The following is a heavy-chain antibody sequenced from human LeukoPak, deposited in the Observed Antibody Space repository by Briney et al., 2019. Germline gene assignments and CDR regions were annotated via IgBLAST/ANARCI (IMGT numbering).Heavy chain of an antibody. CDR2: ISGSGGST. CDR3: AKADIYCSSTSCLYFDY. V-gene: IGHV3-23*01. J-gene: IGHJ4*02. Sequence: GGSLRLSCAASGFTFSSYAMSWVRQAPGKGLEWVSAISGSGGSTYYADSVKGRFTISRDDSKNTLYLQMNSLRAEDTAVYYCAKADIYCSSTSCLYFDYWGQGTLVTVSS. D-gene: IGHD2-2*01. CDR1: GFTFSSYA.